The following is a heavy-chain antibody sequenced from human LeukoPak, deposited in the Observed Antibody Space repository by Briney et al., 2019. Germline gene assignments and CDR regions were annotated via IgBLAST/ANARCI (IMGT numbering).Heavy chain of an antibody. V-gene: IGHV3-23*01. CDR3: ARERGSYCSGGSCYSRRGKEFDY. CDR2: ISGSGGST. D-gene: IGHD2-15*01. Sequence: GGSLRLSCAASGFTFSSYAMSWVRQAPGKGLEWVSAISGSGGSTYYADSVKGRFTISRDNSKNTLYLQMNSLRAEDTALYYCARERGSYCSGGSCYSRRGKEFDYWGQGTLVTVSS. CDR1: GFTFSSYA. J-gene: IGHJ4*02.